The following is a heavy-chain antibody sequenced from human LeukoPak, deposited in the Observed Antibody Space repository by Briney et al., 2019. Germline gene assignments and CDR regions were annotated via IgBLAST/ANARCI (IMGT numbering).Heavy chain of an antibody. CDR1: GFTFSNYW. J-gene: IGHJ4*02. Sequence: GGSLRLSCAASGFTFSNYWMHWVRQAPGKGLEWVANIKQDGSEKYYVGSVKGRFAISRDNAKNSLYLQMNSLRAEDTAVYYCAREVSEGFDFWGQGTLVTVSS. V-gene: IGHV3-7*01. D-gene: IGHD3-22*01. CDR2: IKQDGSEK. CDR3: AREVSEGFDF.